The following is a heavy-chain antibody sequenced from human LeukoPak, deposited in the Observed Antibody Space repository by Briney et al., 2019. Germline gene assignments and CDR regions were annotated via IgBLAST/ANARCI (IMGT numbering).Heavy chain of an antibody. V-gene: IGHV1-46*01. J-gene: IGHJ4*02. Sequence: ASVNVSCKASGYTFTSNYIHWVRQAPGQGLEWMGMIYPRDGSTSYAQKFQGRVTVTRDTSTSTVHMELSGLRSEDTAVYYCARDPEGFDYWGQGTLVTVSS. CDR3: ARDPEGFDY. CDR2: IYPRDGST. CDR1: GYTFTSNY.